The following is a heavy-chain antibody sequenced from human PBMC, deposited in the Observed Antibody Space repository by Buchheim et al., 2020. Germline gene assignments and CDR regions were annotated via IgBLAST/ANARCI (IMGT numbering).Heavy chain of an antibody. V-gene: IGHV3-33*08. D-gene: IGHD2-15*01. CDR2: AWYDGDSK. Sequence: QVQLVESGGGVVQPGRSLRLSCVASGFTVSTHGMHWVRLAPGKGLEWVAVAWYDGDSKYYSDSVKGRFTISRDNAKNSLYLQMNSLRAEDTAVYYCAREWDYSSPNGMDVWGQGTT. J-gene: IGHJ6*02. CDR3: AREWDYSSPNGMDV. CDR1: GFTVSTHG.